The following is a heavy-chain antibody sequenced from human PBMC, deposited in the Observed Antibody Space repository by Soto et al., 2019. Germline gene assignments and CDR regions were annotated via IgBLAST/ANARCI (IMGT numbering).Heavy chain of an antibody. V-gene: IGHV1-2*02. CDR3: ARGGSYYAH. CDR2: INSVSGGA. J-gene: IGHJ4*02. Sequence: QVQLVQSGAEVKQPVASVRVSCKASGNTHTIYFIHWLRQAPGQGLEWMGWINSVSGGANYAPRFQGRVTMTRDTSSATAFMELSGLRSDDTAVYYCARGGSYYAHWGQGTLVTVSS. CDR1: GNTHTIYF. D-gene: IGHD1-26*01.